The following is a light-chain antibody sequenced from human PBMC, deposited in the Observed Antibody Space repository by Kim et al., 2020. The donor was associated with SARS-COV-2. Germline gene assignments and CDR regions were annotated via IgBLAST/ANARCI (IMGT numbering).Light chain of an antibody. CDR1: QDISTW. V-gene: IGKV1D-16*01. CDR3: LQYNDYPLT. Sequence: DIQMTQSPSSLSASLGDRVTITCRASQDISTWVVWFQQKPDKAPQCLIYAAATLQSGVPSRFSGSGSGTHFTLTISSLQPEDFATYYCLQYNDYPLTFGQGTRLEIK. CDR2: AAA. J-gene: IGKJ5*01.